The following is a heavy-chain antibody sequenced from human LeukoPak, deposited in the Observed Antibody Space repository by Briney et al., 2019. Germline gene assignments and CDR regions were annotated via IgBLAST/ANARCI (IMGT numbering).Heavy chain of an antibody. CDR1: GGSFNRYA. CDR3: ARSPGIAAAGYDY. D-gene: IGHD6-13*01. Sequence: SVKVSCKASGGSFNRYAISWVRQAPGQGLEWMGGIIPIFGTANYAQKFQGRVTITAAESTRTAYMELRTLRSEDTAIYYCARSPGIAAAGYDYWGQGTLVTVSS. J-gene: IGHJ4*02. CDR2: IIPIFGTA. V-gene: IGHV1-69*01.